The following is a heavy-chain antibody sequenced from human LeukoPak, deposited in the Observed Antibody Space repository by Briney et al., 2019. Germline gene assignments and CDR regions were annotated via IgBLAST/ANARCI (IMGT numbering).Heavy chain of an antibody. D-gene: IGHD3-16*01. CDR2: IYDRGPA. Sequence: SQTLSLTCTVSGYAITSGGFSWNWIRQPPGKGLEWIGCIYDRGPAYYNPSLKSRFTISVDRPKNQFFPNVTSLTAADTAVYYCARDSVVLGFWFDPWGQGTLVTVSS. CDR1: GYAITSGGFS. CDR3: ARDSVVLGFWFDP. V-gene: IGHV4-30-2*01. J-gene: IGHJ5*02.